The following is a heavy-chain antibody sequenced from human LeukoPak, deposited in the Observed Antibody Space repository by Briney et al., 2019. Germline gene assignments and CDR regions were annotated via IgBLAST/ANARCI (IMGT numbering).Heavy chain of an antibody. V-gene: IGHV3-33*01. Sequence: GGSLRLSCAASGFTFSSYGMHWGRQAPGKGREGVAVIWYDGSNKYYADPVKGRFTISRDNSKNTLYLQMNSLRAEDTAVYYCARDLEMATTLDYWGQETLVTVSS. J-gene: IGHJ4*02. CDR2: IWYDGSNK. CDR1: GFTFSSYG. D-gene: IGHD5-24*01. CDR3: ARDLEMATTLDY.